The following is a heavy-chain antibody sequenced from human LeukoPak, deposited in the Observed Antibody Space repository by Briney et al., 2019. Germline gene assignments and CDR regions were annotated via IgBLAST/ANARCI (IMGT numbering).Heavy chain of an antibody. D-gene: IGHD3-10*01. CDR1: GFTFSSYE. J-gene: IGHJ4*02. CDR2: ISSSGSTI. Sequence: GGSLRLSCAASGFTFSSYEMNWVRRAPGKGLEWVSYISSSGSTIYYADSVKGRFTISRDNSKNTLYLQMNSLRAEDTAVYYCAKLVRGVMTGGYLFDYWGQGTLVTVSS. V-gene: IGHV3-48*03. CDR3: AKLVRGVMTGGYLFDY.